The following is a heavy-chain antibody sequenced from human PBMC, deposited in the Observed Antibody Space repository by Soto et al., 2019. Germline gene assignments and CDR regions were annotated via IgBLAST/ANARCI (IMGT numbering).Heavy chain of an antibody. J-gene: IGHJ6*02. CDR2: ISAYNGNT. V-gene: IGHV1-18*01. D-gene: IGHD3-3*01. CDR1: GYTFTSYG. CDR3: ARGVHAIFGDYYYYYYGMDV. Sequence: GASVKVSCKASGYTFTSYGISWVRQAPGQGLEWMGWISAYNGNTNYAQKLQGRVTMTTDTSTSTAYMELRSLRSDDTAVYYCARGVHAIFGDYYYYYYGMDVWGQGTTVTVSS.